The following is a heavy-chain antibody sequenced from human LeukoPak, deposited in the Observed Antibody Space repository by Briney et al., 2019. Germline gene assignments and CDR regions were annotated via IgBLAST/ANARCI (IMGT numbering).Heavy chain of an antibody. V-gene: IGHV1-69*13. CDR1: GRTFSSYA. CDR3: ASPGKATTPLDV. CDR2: IIPIFGTA. D-gene: IGHD5-24*01. J-gene: IGHJ6*04. Sequence: SVKVSCKASGRTFSSYAISWVRQAPGQGLEWRGGIIPIFGTANYAQKFQGRVTITADESTSTAYMELSSLRSEDTAVYYCASPGKATTPLDVWGKGTTVTVSS.